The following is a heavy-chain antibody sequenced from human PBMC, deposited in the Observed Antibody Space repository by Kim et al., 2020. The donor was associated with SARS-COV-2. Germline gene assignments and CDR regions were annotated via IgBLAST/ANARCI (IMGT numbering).Heavy chain of an antibody. V-gene: IGHV4-34*01. Sequence: SETLSLTCAVYGGSFSGYYWSWIRQPPGKGLEWIGEINHSGSTNYNPSLKSRVTISVDTSKNQFSLKLSSVTAADTAVYYCARGNKAAGSGIPFDYWGQGTLVTVSS. CDR1: GGSFSGYY. J-gene: IGHJ4*02. D-gene: IGHD3-10*01. CDR2: INHSGST. CDR3: ARGNKAAGSGIPFDY.